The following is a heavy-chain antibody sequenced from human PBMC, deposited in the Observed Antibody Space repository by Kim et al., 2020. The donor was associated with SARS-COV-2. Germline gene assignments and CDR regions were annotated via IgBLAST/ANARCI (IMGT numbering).Heavy chain of an antibody. D-gene: IGHD6-13*01. CDR1: GFTFSSYA. Sequence: GGSLRLSCAASGFTFSSYAMHWVRQAPGNGLEWVAVISYDGSNKYYADSVKGRFTISRDNSKNTLYLQMNSLRAEDTAVYYCAKVGEKGIAAAEGGAFDIWGQGTMVTVSS. V-gene: IGHV3-30*18. J-gene: IGHJ3*02. CDR3: AKVGEKGIAAAEGGAFDI. CDR2: ISYDGSNK.